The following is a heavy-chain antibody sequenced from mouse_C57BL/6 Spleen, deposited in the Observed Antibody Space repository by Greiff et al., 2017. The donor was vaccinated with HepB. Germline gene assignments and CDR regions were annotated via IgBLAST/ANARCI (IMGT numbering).Heavy chain of an antibody. Sequence: EVQLQESGPGLVKPSQSLSLTCSVTGYSITSGYYWNWIRQFPGNKLEWMGYISYDGSNNYNPSLKNRISITRDTSKNQFFLKLNSVTTEDTATYYCARDRDSSSYFDYWGQGTTLTVSS. CDR3: ARDRDSSSYFDY. D-gene: IGHD3-2*01. CDR1: GYSITSGYY. V-gene: IGHV3-6*01. J-gene: IGHJ2*01. CDR2: ISYDGSN.